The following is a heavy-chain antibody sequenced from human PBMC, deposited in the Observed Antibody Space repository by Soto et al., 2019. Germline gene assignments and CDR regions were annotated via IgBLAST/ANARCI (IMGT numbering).Heavy chain of an antibody. D-gene: IGHD3-10*01. CDR1: FYTFTSYV. J-gene: IGHJ4*02. Sequence: ASLNFSCKASFYTFTSYVISCVRQSPGQGLEWMGWISAYNGNTNYAQKLQGRVTMTTDTSTSTAYMELRSLRSDDTAGYYCARGRLLWLGDPKFEYWGQGTMVTVSS. V-gene: IGHV1-18*01. CDR2: ISAYNGNT. CDR3: ARGRLLWLGDPKFEY.